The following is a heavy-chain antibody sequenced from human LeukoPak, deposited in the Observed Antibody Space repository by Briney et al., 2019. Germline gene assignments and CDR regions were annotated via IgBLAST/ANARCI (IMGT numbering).Heavy chain of an antibody. V-gene: IGHV4-59*01. Sequence: SETLSLTCTVSGGSISSYFWSWIRQPPGKGVEWFGYIYYSGSTNYNPSLKSRVTISVDTSKNQFSLKLTSMTAADTAVYYCARGWYYYGMDVWGQGTTVTVSS. CDR3: ARGWYYYGMDV. CDR1: GGSISSYF. J-gene: IGHJ6*02. CDR2: IYYSGST.